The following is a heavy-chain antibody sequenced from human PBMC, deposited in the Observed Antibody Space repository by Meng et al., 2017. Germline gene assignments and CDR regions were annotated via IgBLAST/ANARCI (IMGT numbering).Heavy chain of an antibody. V-gene: IGHV3-9*03. CDR1: GFTFDDYA. CDR2: ISWNSGSI. CDR3: AKDAASGSYDDDYYYFDY. Sequence: GGSLRLSCAASGFTFDDYAMHWVRQAPGKGLEWVSGISWNSGSIGYADSVKGRFTISRDNAKNSLYLQMNSLRAEDMALYYCAKDAASGSYDDDYYYFDYWGQGTLVTVSS. D-gene: IGHD1-26*01. J-gene: IGHJ4*02.